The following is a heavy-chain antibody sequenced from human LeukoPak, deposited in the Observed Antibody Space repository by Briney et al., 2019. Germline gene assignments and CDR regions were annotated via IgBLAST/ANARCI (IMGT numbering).Heavy chain of an antibody. CDR1: GFTFSDHY. CDR3: ARSGYSYGYFDY. J-gene: IGHJ4*02. Sequence: PGGSLRLSCAASGFTFSDHYMDWVRQAPGKGLDWVGRTRNKANSYTTEYAASVKGRFTISRDDSENSLYLQMNSLKTEDTAVYYCARSGYSYGYFDYWGQGTLVTVSS. D-gene: IGHD5-18*01. V-gene: IGHV3-72*01. CDR2: TRNKANSYTT.